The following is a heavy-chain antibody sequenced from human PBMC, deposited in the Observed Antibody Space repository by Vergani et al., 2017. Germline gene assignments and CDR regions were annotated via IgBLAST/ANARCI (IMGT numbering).Heavy chain of an antibody. CDR2: IQSKTDGGRT. D-gene: IGHD2-2*01. J-gene: IGHJ4*02. Sequence: EVQLVESGGGLVKPGGSLRLSCAASGFPFSNAWMSWVRKAPGKGLEWVDRIQSKTDGGRTDYAAPVKGRFTISSDDSKNTLYLKMNSLKTEDTAVYYCTTCGVEVVVVPAAIDYWGQGTLVTVSS. V-gene: IGHV3-15*01. CDR1: GFPFSNAW. CDR3: TTCGVEVVVVPAAIDY.